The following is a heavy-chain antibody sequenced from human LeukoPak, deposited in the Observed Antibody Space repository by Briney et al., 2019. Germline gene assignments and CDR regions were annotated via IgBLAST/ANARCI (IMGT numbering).Heavy chain of an antibody. D-gene: IGHD6-19*01. V-gene: IGHV3-30*02. CDR1: GFTFSSYG. CDR3: VRIPNSAGFPNWFDP. CDR2: IRYDGSNK. Sequence: GGSLRLSCAASGFTFSSYGMHWVRQAPGKGLEWVAFIRYDGSNKYYADSVKGRFTISRDNSKNTLYLQMNSLRAEDTAVYFCVRIPNSAGFPNWFDPWGQGTLVTVSS. J-gene: IGHJ5*02.